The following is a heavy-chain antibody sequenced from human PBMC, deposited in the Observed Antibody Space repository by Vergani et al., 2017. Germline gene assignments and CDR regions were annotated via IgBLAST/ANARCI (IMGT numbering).Heavy chain of an antibody. CDR3: ARNLAYCGGDCYSTYYYYYMDV. CDR2: IWYDGSNK. V-gene: IGHV3-33*01. D-gene: IGHD2-21*01. Sequence: QVQLVESGGGVVQPGRSLRLSCAASGFTFSSYGMHWVRQAPGKGLEWVAVIWYDGSNKYYADSVKGRFTISRDNSKNTLYLQMNSLRAEDTAVYYCARNLAYCGGDCYSTYYYYYMDVWGKGTTVTVSS. J-gene: IGHJ6*03. CDR1: GFTFSSYG.